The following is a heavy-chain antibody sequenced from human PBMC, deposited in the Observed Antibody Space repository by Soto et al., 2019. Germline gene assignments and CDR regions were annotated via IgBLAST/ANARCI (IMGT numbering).Heavy chain of an antibody. CDR3: ASSHAGAHITAAVN. D-gene: IGHD6-13*01. Sequence: QLQLQESGSGLVKPSQTLSLTCAVSGGSISSGGYSWSWIRQPPGKGLEWIGYIYHSGSTYYNPSLQSRVTIAVDRSKNQFSLKLSSVTAADTAVYYCASSHAGAHITAAVNWGQGTLVTVSS. J-gene: IGHJ4*02. CDR1: GGSISSGGYS. V-gene: IGHV4-30-2*01. CDR2: IYHSGST.